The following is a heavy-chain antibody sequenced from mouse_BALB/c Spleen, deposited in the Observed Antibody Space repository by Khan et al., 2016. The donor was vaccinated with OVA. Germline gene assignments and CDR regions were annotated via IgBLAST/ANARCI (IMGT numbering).Heavy chain of an antibody. CDR2: IDPETGGT. J-gene: IGHJ2*01. CDR3: TRSYYGSSGCDY. V-gene: IGHV1-15*01. CDR1: GYTFTDYE. Sequence: QVQLQQPGAELVRPGASVTLSCKASGYTFTDYEMHWVKQTPVHGLEWIGAIDPETGGTAYNQKFKGKATLTADKSSSTAYMELRSLTSEDSAVYYCTRSYYGSSGCDYWGQGTTLTVSS. D-gene: IGHD1-1*01.